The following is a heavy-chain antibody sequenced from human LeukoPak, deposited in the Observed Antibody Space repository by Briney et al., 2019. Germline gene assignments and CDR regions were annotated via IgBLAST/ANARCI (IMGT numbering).Heavy chain of an antibody. CDR2: ISSSGSTI. CDR3: AELGTTMIGGV. CDR1: GFAFSSYE. J-gene: IGHJ6*04. Sequence: GGSLRLSCAASGFAFSSYEMNWVRQAPGKGLEWVSYISSSGSTIYYADSVKGRFTISRDNAKNSLYLQMNSLRAEDTAVYYCAELGTTMIGGVWGKGTTVTISS. D-gene: IGHD3-10*02. V-gene: IGHV3-48*03.